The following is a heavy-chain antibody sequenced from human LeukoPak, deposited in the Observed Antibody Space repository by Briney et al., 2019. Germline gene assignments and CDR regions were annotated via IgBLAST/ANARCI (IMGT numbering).Heavy chain of an antibody. J-gene: IGHJ4*02. CDR3: ARQSGAPFDY. V-gene: IGHV3-30-3*01. CDR1: GFTFISYA. Sequence: PGGSLRLSCAASGFTFISYAMHWVRQAPGKGLEWVAVISYDENNKYYADSVKGRFTISRDNSKNTLYLQMNSLRAEDTAVYYCARQSGAPFDYWGQGTLVTVSS. CDR2: ISYDENNK. D-gene: IGHD1-26*01.